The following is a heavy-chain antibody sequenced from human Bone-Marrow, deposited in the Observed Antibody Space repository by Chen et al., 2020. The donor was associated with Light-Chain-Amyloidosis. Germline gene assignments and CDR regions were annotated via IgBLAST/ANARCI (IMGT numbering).Heavy chain of an antibody. D-gene: IGHD3-16*01. CDR1: GFGFSAFD. J-gene: IGHJ4*02. CDR2: ISGSGGST. V-gene: IGHV3-23*04. CDR3: AKDSFRLPRSPFDY. Sequence: EVRLAESGGGLGQPGGSLRLSCTASGFGFSAFDMHWVRQAPGKGLEWVSAISGSGGSTYYADSVKGRFTISRDNSKNTLYLQMNSLRAEDTAVYYCAKDSFRLPRSPFDYWGQGTLVTVSS.